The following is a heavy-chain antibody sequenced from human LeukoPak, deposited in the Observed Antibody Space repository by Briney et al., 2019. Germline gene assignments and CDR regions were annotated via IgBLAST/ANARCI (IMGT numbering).Heavy chain of an antibody. Sequence: ASVKVSCKASGYTFTSYDINWVRQATGQGHEWMGWMNPNSGNTGYAQEFQGRVTMTRNTSISTAYMELSSLRSEDTAVYYCAREYYDILTGRIYYYYGMDVWGQGTTVTVSS. CDR3: AREYYDILTGRIYYYYGMDV. D-gene: IGHD3-9*01. CDR2: MNPNSGNT. J-gene: IGHJ6*02. CDR1: GYTFTSYD. V-gene: IGHV1-8*01.